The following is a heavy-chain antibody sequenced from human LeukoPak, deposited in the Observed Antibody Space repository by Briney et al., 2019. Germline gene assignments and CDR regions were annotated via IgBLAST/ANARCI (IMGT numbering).Heavy chain of an antibody. CDR2: ITGSGGST. Sequence: GGSLRLSCAASGFTFSSYAMTWVRQAPGKGLEWVSGITGSGGSTYYAASVKGRFTISRDNSKNTLYLQMNSLRAEDTAVYYCAKVPPKIVVVPAAFDYWGQGTLVTVSS. CDR3: AKVPPKIVVVPAAFDY. V-gene: IGHV3-23*01. D-gene: IGHD2-2*01. J-gene: IGHJ4*02. CDR1: GFTFSSYA.